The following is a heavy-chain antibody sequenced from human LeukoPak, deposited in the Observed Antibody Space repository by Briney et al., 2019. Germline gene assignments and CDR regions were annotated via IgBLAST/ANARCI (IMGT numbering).Heavy chain of an antibody. CDR1: GFTFSSYG. D-gene: IGHD3-10*01. CDR2: IRYDGSNK. J-gene: IGHJ4*02. Sequence: SGGSLRLSCAASGFTFSSYGMHWVRQAPGKGLEWVAFIRYDGSNKYYADSVKGRFTISKDNTKNSLYLQMNSLRAEDTAFYYSARETSARGVSTHWGQGTLVTVSS. V-gene: IGHV3-30*02. CDR3: ARETSARGVSTH.